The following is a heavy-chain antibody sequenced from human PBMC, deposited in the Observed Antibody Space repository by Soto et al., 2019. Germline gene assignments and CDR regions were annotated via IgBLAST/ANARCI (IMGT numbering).Heavy chain of an antibody. Sequence: ASETLSLTCTVSGGSISSGGYYWSWIRQHPGKGLEWIGYIYYSGSTYYNPSLKSRVTISVDTSKNQFSLKLSSVTAADTAAYYCARKHIEWNLENYYYYGMDVWGQGTTVTVSS. V-gene: IGHV4-31*03. D-gene: IGHD1-1*01. CDR1: GGSISSGGYY. CDR2: IYYSGST. CDR3: ARKHIEWNLENYYYYGMDV. J-gene: IGHJ6*02.